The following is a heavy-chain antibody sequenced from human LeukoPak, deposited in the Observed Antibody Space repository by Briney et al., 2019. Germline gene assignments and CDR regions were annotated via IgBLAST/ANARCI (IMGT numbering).Heavy chain of an antibody. D-gene: IGHD5-18*01. CDR2: ISSSSSYI. V-gene: IGHV3-21*01. CDR3: ASSEAMASFDY. CDR1: GCTFCSYS. Sequence: NTGGSLRLSCAASGCTFCSYSMNWVRQAPGKGLEWVSSISSSSSYIYYADSVKGRFTISRDNAKNSLYLQMNSLRAEDTAVYYCASSEAMASFDYWGQGTLVTVSS. J-gene: IGHJ4*02.